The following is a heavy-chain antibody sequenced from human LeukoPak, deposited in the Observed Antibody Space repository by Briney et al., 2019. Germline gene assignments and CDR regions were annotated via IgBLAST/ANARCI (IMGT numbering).Heavy chain of an antibody. J-gene: IGHJ5*02. CDR1: GDSITNYY. CDR3: ARDRSGGYNWFDP. Sequence: SETLSLTCTVSGDSITNYYWSWIRQAPGTGLEWMGDIYYSGTTKYNPSLKSRVTISVDTSKNQFSLNLGSVTAADTAVYYCARDRSGGYNWFDPWGQGTLVTVSS. D-gene: IGHD6-19*01. V-gene: IGHV4-59*01. CDR2: IYYSGTT.